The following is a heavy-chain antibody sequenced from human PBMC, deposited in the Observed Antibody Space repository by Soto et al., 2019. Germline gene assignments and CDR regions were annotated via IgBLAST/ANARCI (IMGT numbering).Heavy chain of an antibody. CDR2: INWKSDI. Sequence: SLRLNCSVSGFRFDDNAMHWVRQAPEKGLEWVSGINWKSDIGYADSVKGRFTISRDNAENSLYLQMNSLRAEDTDLYYCAISQDRGGRTTFIYWGQGTQVTVNS. CDR3: AISQDRGGRTTFIY. D-gene: IGHD3-16*01. V-gene: IGHV3-9*01. J-gene: IGHJ4*02. CDR1: GFRFDDNA.